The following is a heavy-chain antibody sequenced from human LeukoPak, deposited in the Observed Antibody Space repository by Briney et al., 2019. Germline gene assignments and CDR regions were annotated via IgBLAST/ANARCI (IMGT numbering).Heavy chain of an antibody. D-gene: IGHD2-2*01. CDR2: IYTSGST. CDR1: GGSISSYY. Sequence: SETLSLTCTVSGGSISSYYWSWIRQPAGKGLEWIGRIYTSGSTNYNPSHKSRVTMSVDTSKNQFSLKLSSVTAADTAVYYCARDRYCSSTSCYAGVWFDPWGQGTLVTVSS. J-gene: IGHJ5*02. V-gene: IGHV4-4*07. CDR3: ARDRYCSSTSCYAGVWFDP.